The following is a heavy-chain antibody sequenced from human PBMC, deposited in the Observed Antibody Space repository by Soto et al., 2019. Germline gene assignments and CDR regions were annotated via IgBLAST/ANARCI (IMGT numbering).Heavy chain of an antibody. CDR1: GGSVSSGRYY. Sequence: SETLSLTCTVSGGSVSSGRYYWSWIRQPPGKGLEWIGYIYFSGSTKYNPSLKSRVTISVDMSKNQFSLNLSSVTAADTAMYYCARPHGYSYGSDPGPLWYWGQGTLVTVSS. CDR3: ARPHGYSYGSDPGPLWY. J-gene: IGHJ4*02. CDR2: IYFSGST. D-gene: IGHD5-18*01. V-gene: IGHV4-61*01.